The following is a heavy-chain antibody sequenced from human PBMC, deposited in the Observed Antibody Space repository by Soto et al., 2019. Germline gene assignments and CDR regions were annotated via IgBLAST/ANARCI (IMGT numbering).Heavy chain of an antibody. CDR2: ISGSGGST. V-gene: IGHV3-23*01. CDR3: AKGKGASYYYYGMDV. Sequence: EVQLLESGGGLVQPGGSLRLSCAASGFTFSSYAMSWVRQAPGKGLEWVSAISGSGGSTYYADSVKGRFAISRDNSKNTLYLQMNSLRAEDTAVYYCAKGKGASYYYYGMDVWGQGTTVTVSS. CDR1: GFTFSSYA. J-gene: IGHJ6*02.